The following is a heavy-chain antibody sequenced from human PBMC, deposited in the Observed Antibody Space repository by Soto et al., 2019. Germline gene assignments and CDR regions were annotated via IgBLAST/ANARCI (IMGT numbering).Heavy chain of an antibody. CDR2: IRSKAYGGTT. D-gene: IGHD2-15*01. V-gene: IGHV3-49*03. CDR1: GFTFGDYA. Sequence: PGGSLRLSCTASGFTFGDYAMSWFRQAPGKGLEWVGFIRSKAYGGTTEYAASVKGRFTISRDDSKSIAYLQMNSLKTENTAVYYCTRDSVRCSGGSCYSGYFDYWGQGTLVTVSS. CDR3: TRDSVRCSGGSCYSGYFDY. J-gene: IGHJ4*02.